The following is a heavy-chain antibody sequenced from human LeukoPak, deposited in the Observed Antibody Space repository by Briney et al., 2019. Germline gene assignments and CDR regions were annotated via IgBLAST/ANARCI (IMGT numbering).Heavy chain of an antibody. V-gene: IGHV4-39*01. CDR2: IYYSGST. D-gene: IGHD5-18*01. J-gene: IGHJ5*02. Sequence: GSLRLSCAASGFTFSSYAMSWVRQPPGKGLEWIGSIYYSGSTYYNPSLKCRVTISVDTSKNQFSLKLSSVTAADTAVYYCARHRYSYGLNWFDPWGQGTLVTVSS. CDR3: ARHRYSYGLNWFDP. CDR1: GFTFSSYA.